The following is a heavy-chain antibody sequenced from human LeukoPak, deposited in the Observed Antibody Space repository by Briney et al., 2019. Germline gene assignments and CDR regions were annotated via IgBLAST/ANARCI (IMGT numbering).Heavy chain of an antibody. CDR2: ISGDGGST. J-gene: IGHJ4*02. CDR3: ARESESSGWYDY. Sequence: SGGSLRLSCAAPGFMFHDYAIHWVRQAPGKGLEWVSLISGDGGSTFYADSVKGRFTISRDNSKNSLYLRMNSLRSDDTALYYCARESESSGWYDYWGQGTLVTVSS. CDR1: GFMFHDYA. V-gene: IGHV3-43*02. D-gene: IGHD6-19*01.